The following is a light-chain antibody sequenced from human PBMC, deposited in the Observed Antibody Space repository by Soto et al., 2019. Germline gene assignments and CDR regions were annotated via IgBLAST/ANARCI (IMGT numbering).Light chain of an antibody. V-gene: IGKV1-5*03. CDR2: KAS. J-gene: IGKJ4*02. CDR3: QQHDRYSLRT. CDR1: ETINNW. Sequence: DIQMTQSPSTLSASVGDRVTITCRASETINNWLAWYQQKPGKPPKLLISKASNLESGVPSRFSGSGSETEFTIHINGLQPDDFATYDCQQHDRYSLRTFPGGTKVHTK.